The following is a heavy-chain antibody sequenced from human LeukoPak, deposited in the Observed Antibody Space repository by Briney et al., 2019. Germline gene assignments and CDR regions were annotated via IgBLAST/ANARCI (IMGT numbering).Heavy chain of an antibody. Sequence: SQTLSLTCAVSGGSISSGGYSWSWIRQPPGKGLEWIGYIYHSGSTYYNPSLKSRVTISVDKSKNQFSLKLSSVTAADTAVYYCASRPDTMVRGVAADYWGQGTLVTVSS. J-gene: IGHJ4*02. V-gene: IGHV4-30-2*01. CDR2: IYHSGST. CDR1: GGSISSGGYS. CDR3: ASRPDTMVRGVAADY. D-gene: IGHD3-10*01.